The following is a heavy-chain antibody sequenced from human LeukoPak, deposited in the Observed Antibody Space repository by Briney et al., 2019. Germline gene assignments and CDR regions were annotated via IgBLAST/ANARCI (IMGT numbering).Heavy chain of an antibody. Sequence: GASVKVSDKASGYTFTGYHMHWVRQAPGQGLEWMGRINPNTGGTEYAQKFQGRVTMTRDTSISTAYMDLSRLRSDDTAVYYCARDYCSSTSCLFDYWGQGTLVTVSS. CDR2: INPNTGGT. CDR3: ARDYCSSTSCLFDY. CDR1: GYTFTGYH. D-gene: IGHD2-2*01. V-gene: IGHV1-2*06. J-gene: IGHJ4*02.